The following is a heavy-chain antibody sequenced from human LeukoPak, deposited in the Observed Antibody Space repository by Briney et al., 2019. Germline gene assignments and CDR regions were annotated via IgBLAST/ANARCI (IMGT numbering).Heavy chain of an antibody. CDR3: ARVGYDILTGAKGYYFDY. V-gene: IGHV1-2*02. D-gene: IGHD3-9*01. CDR1: GYTFTGYY. J-gene: IGHJ4*02. Sequence: ASVKVSCKASGYTFTGYYMHWVRQAPGQGLEWMGWINPNSGGTNYAQKFQGRVTMTRDTSISTAYMEPSRLRSDDTAVYYCARVGYDILTGAKGYYFDYWGQGTLVTVSS. CDR2: INPNSGGT.